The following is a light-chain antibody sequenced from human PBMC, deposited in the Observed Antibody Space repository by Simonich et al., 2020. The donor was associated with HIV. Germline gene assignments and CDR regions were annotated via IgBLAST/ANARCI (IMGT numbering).Light chain of an antibody. CDR1: QSVLYSSNNKNY. CDR3: QQYYDTPYT. J-gene: IGKJ2*01. Sequence: DIVMTQSPDSLAVSLGERATINCKSSQSVLYSSNNKNYLAWYQQKPGQPPKLLFYWASTRESWVPDRFSGSGSGTDFILTISSLQAEDVAVYYCQQYYDTPYTFGQGTKLEIK. V-gene: IGKV4-1*01. CDR2: WAS.